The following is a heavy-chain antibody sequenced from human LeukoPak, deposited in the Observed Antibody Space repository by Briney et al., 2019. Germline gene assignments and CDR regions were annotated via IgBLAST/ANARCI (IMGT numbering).Heavy chain of an antibody. CDR1: GGPISSGGYY. CDR3: ARIGRAVAGTIDY. Sequence: SETLSLTCTVSGGPISSGGYYWSWIRQHPGKGLEWIGYIYYSGSTYYNPSLKSRVTISVDTSKNQFSLKLSSVTAADTAVYYCARIGRAVAGTIDYWGQGTLVTVSS. CDR2: IYYSGST. J-gene: IGHJ4*02. D-gene: IGHD6-19*01. V-gene: IGHV4-31*03.